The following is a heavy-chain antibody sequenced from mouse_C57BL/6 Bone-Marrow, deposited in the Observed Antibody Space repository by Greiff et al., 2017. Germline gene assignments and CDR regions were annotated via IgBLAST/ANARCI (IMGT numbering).Heavy chain of an antibody. CDR3: APSTTDWYIDV. Sequence: EVQLQQSGPVLVKPGASVKMSCKASGYTFTDYYMNWVKQSHGKSLEWIGVINPYNGGTSYNQKFKGKATLTVDKSSSTAYMELNSLTSEDSAVYYCAPSTTDWYIDVWGTGTTVTVSS. CDR2: INPYNGGT. J-gene: IGHJ1*03. V-gene: IGHV1-19*01. CDR1: GYTFTDYY. D-gene: IGHD2-14*01.